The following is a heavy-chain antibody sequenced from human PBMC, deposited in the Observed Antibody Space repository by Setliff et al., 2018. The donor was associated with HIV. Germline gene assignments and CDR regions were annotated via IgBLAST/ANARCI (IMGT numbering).Heavy chain of an antibody. CDR3: ARRIDDSGSFPDKNWFDT. CDR1: GDSISSYS. Sequence: LSLTCTVSGDSISSYSWNWIRQSPGGGLEWIGFIFSSGSSKYNPSLQSRVTMSIDTSKNQFSLRLTSVTAADTAVYYCARRIDDSGSFPDKNWFDTWGQGSLVTVS. V-gene: IGHV4-4*09. J-gene: IGHJ5*02. CDR2: IFSSGSS. D-gene: IGHD3-10*01.